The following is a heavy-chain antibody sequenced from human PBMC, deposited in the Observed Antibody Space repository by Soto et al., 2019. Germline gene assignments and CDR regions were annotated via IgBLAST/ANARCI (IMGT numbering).Heavy chain of an antibody. CDR2: ISGSGGST. V-gene: IGHV3-23*01. J-gene: IGHJ4*02. D-gene: IGHD3-22*01. Sequence: GGSLRLSCAASGFTFSSYAMSWARQAPGKGLEWVSAISGSGGSTYYADSVKGRFTISRDNSKNTLYLQMNSLRAEDTAVYYCAKDLDYYDSSGYYHGPSFDYWGQGTLVTVSS. CDR3: AKDLDYYDSSGYYHGPSFDY. CDR1: GFTFSSYA.